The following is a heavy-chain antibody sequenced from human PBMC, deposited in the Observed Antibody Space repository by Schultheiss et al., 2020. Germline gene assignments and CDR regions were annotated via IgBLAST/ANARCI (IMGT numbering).Heavy chain of an antibody. Sequence: SETLSLTCSVSGGSISSNDFCWSWIRQHPGKGLEWIGYIYYSGNVFYNPSLKSRVTISVDTSKNQFSLKLSSVTAADTAVYYCARLWGPWGGLHYHFYYGMDVWGQGTTVTVS. J-gene: IGHJ6*02. V-gene: IGHV4-30-4*08. CDR3: ARLWGPWGGLHYHFYYGMDV. CDR2: IYYSGNV. D-gene: IGHD3-16*01. CDR1: GGSISSNDFC.